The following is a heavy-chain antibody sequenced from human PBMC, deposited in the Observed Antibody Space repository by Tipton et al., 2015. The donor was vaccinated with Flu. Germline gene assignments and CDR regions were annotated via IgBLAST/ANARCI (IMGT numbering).Heavy chain of an antibody. CDR3: ARGNIWGSYRSLPWD. J-gene: IGHJ4*02. D-gene: IGHD3-16*02. V-gene: IGHV4-59*08. Sequence: TLSFTCTVSGGSISSYYWSWIRQPPGKGWEWIGYIYYSGSTYSNPSLKSRVTISVDTSKNQFSLKLSSVTAADTAVYYCARGNIWGSYRSLPWDWGQGTLVTVSS. CDR1: GGSISSYY. CDR2: IYYSGST.